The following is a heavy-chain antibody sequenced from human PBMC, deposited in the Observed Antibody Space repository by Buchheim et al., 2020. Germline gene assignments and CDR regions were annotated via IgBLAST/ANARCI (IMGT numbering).Heavy chain of an antibody. V-gene: IGHV4-59*01. CDR2: IHSSGST. J-gene: IGHJ4*02. D-gene: IGHD3-22*01. CDR1: GGSINNYS. CDR3: ARSLLYYLDNSGYPGFDC. Sequence: QVQLQESGPGLVKPSETLSLTCTASGGSINNYSWSWLRQPPGQGLEWIGYIHSSGSTRYNPSLQSRVAISVDTSKNQFSLRLTSVTAADTAVYYCARSLLYYLDNSGYPGFDCWGQGT.